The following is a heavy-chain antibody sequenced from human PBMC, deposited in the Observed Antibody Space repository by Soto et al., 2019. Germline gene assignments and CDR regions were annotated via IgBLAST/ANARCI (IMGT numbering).Heavy chain of an antibody. CDR2: IWYDGSVT. D-gene: IGHD1-26*01. Sequence: QVQLVESGGGVVQPGRSLRLSCEGSGFSFSDYGMNWVRQAPGKGLEWVAVIWYDGSVTHYADSVKGRFTISRDISKNTLYLQMNRLRVDDTAVYFCARGGKWELLLRLWGKGTLVSVYS. CDR3: ARGGKWELLLRL. V-gene: IGHV3-33*01. CDR1: GFSFSDYG. J-gene: IGHJ4*02.